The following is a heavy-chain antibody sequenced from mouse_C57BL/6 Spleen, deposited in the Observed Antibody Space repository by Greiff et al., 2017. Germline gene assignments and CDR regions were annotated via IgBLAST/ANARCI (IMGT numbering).Heavy chain of an antibody. CDR2: IDPETGGT. CDR3: TRSLYYYSNSGWDLDV. Sequence: VQLVESGAELVRPGASVTMSCKASGYTFTDYEMHWVKQTPVHGLEWIGAIDPETGGTAYNQKFKGKAILTADKSSSTAYMQLGSLTSEDSAVYYCTRSLYYYSNSGWDLDVWGTGTTVTVSS. J-gene: IGHJ1*03. V-gene: IGHV1-15*01. CDR1: GYTFTDYE. D-gene: IGHD2-5*01.